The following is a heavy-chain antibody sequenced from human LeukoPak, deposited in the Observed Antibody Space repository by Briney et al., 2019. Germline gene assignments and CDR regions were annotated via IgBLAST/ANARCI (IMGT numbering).Heavy chain of an antibody. D-gene: IGHD3-3*01. CDR2: ISSSSSYI. V-gene: IGHV3-21*01. CDR1: GFPFSSYS. J-gene: IGHJ4*02. Sequence: GGSLRLSCAASGFPFSSYSMNWVRQAPGKGLEWVSSISSSSSYIYYADSVKGRFTIPRDNAKNSLYLQMNSLRAEDTAVYYCARDSVVRVERADYWGQGTLVTVSS. CDR3: ARDSVVRVERADY.